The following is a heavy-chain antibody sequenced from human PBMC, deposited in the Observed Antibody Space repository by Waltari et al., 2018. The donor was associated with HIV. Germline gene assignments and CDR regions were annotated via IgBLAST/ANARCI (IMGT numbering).Heavy chain of an antibody. Sequence: EVQLVESGGGLVKPGGSLRLSCAASGFTFSSYSMNWVRQAPGKGLEWVSSISSSSSYIYYADSVKGRFTISRDNAKNSLYLQMNSLRAEDTAVCYCARDRGEWEYSYGSYYFDYWGQGTLVTVSS. V-gene: IGHV3-21*01. D-gene: IGHD5-18*01. CDR2: ISSSSSYI. J-gene: IGHJ4*02. CDR1: GFTFSSYS. CDR3: ARDRGEWEYSYGSYYFDY.